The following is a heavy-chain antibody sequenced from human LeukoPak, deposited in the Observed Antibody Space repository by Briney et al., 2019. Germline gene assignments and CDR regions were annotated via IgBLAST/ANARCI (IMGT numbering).Heavy chain of an antibody. CDR3: ARDPAAAGSEPPDY. CDR2: IYYTGST. V-gene: IGHV4-39*02. J-gene: IGHJ4*02. Sequence: SETLSLTCTVSGGSISSSSYYWGWIRQPPGAGLEGIGSIYYTGSTYYNPSLKSRVTISVDTSKNQFSLKLSSVTAVDTAVYYCARDPAAAGSEPPDYWGQGTLVTVSS. D-gene: IGHD6-13*01. CDR1: GGSISSSSYY.